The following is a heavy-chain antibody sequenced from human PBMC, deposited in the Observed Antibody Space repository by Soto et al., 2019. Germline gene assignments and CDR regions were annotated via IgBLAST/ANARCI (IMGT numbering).Heavy chain of an antibody. CDR2: ISGDGSST. J-gene: IGHJ4*02. CDR1: GFTFSSYA. D-gene: IGHD3-9*01. CDR3: AKDWEFDWPNYYFDY. Sequence: GGSLRLSCAASGFTFSSYAMSWVRQAPGKGLEWVSAISGDGSSTYFADPGKGRFTISRDNSKNTLYLQMNSLRAEDTAVYYCAKDWEFDWPNYYFDYWGQGTLVTVS. V-gene: IGHV3-23*01.